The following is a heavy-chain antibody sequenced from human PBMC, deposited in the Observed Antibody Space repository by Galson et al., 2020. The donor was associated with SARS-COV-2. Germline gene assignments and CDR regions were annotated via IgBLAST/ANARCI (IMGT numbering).Heavy chain of an antibody. D-gene: IGHD6-19*01. J-gene: IGHJ5*02. Sequence: GGSLRLSCAASGFTFSRHAMSWVRQAPGKGLEWVSGIGGSDKNTYYADSLKGRLIISRDNSKNTLSLEMKSLTDDDSAVYFCVRHDRPRVYSIGWYFSLDLWGRGTLVTFSS. V-gene: IGHV3-23*01. CDR2: IGGSDKNT. CDR1: GFTFSRHA. CDR3: VRHDRPRVYSIGWYFSLDL.